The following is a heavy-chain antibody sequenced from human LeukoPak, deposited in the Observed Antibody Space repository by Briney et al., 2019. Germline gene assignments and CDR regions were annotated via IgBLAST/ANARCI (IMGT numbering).Heavy chain of an antibody. D-gene: IGHD6-13*01. J-gene: IGHJ4*02. Sequence: SVKVSCKASGGTFSSYAISWVRQAPGQGLEWMGGIIPIFGTANYAQKFQGRVTITADESTSTAYMELSSLRSEDTAVYYCVRDEAAAGAYFDYWGQGTLVTVSS. V-gene: IGHV1-69*13. CDR2: IIPIFGTA. CDR3: VRDEAAAGAYFDY. CDR1: GGTFSSYA.